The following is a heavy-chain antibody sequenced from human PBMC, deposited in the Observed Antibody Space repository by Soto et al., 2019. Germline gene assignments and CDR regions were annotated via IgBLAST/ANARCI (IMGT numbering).Heavy chain of an antibody. J-gene: IGHJ6*02. Sequence: GGSLRLSCEASGFSFSDYEMNWVRQAPGEGLEWVAYIGRDGETTFYADSVEGRFVVSRDNAKNSLFLQMDRLRAEDTAVYYCARDYYGSGSYYIVYYYYGMDVWGQGTTVTVSS. CDR2: IGRDGETT. D-gene: IGHD3-10*01. CDR3: ARDYYGSGSYYIVYYYYGMDV. V-gene: IGHV3-48*03. CDR1: GFSFSDYE.